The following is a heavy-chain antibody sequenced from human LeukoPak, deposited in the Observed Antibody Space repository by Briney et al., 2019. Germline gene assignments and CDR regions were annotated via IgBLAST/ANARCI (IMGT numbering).Heavy chain of an antibody. Sequence: PSETLSLTCAVYGGSFSGYYWSWIRQPPGKGLEWIGYIYYSGSTYYNPSLKSRVTISVDTSKNQFSLKLSSVTAADTAIYYCARGASGYSYDLIDYWGQGTLVTVSS. CDR2: IYYSGST. D-gene: IGHD5-18*01. J-gene: IGHJ4*02. CDR3: ARGASGYSYDLIDY. V-gene: IGHV4-59*01. CDR1: GGSFSGYY.